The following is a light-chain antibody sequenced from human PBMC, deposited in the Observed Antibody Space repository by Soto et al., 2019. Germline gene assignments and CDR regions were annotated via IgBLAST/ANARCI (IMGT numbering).Light chain of an antibody. CDR1: QSVSSSY. Sequence: EIVLTQSPGTLSLSPGERATRSCRASQSVSSSYLAWYQQKPGQAPRLLIYGASSRATGIPDRFSGSGSGTDFTLTISRLEPEDFAVYYCQQYGRSRWTFGQGTKVDIK. V-gene: IGKV3-20*01. J-gene: IGKJ1*01. CDR2: GAS. CDR3: QQYGRSRWT.